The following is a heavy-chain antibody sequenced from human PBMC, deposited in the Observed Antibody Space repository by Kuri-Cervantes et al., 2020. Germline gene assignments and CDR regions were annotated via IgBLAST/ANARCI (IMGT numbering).Heavy chain of an antibody. D-gene: IGHD1-26*01. J-gene: IGHJ6*03. CDR3: ARGPRRSYSGSYYAFYYMDV. Sequence: SETLSLTCAVYGGSFSDYYWTWIRQPPGKGLEWIGEINHSGSTNYNPSLKSRVTISVDTSKNQFSLKLSSVTAADTAVYYCARGPRRSYSGSYYAFYYMDVWGKGTTVTVSS. V-gene: IGHV4-34*01. CDR1: GGSFSDYY. CDR2: INHSGST.